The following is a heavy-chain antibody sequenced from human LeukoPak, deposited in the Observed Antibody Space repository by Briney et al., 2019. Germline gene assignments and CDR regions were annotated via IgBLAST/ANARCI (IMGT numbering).Heavy chain of an antibody. Sequence: SETLSLTCTISGGSISRSSYYWGWIRQPPGKGLEWIGSIYYSGSTYYNPSLKSRVTISVDTSKKQFSLKLNSVTAADTAVYYCERVGLPGERYNWFDPWGQGTLVTVSS. CDR3: ERVGLPGERYNWFDP. CDR2: IYYSGST. CDR1: GGSISRSSYY. V-gene: IGHV4-39*01. D-gene: IGHD3-16*01. J-gene: IGHJ5*02.